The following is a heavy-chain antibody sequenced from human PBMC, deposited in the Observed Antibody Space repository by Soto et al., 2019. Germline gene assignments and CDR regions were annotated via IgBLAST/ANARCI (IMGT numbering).Heavy chain of an antibody. Sequence: GGSLRLSCAASGFTFSSYAMSWVRQAPGKGLEWVSSISSSSSYIYYADSVKGRFTISRDNAKNSLYLQMNSLRAEDTAVYYCAKVTTTRANYYMDVWGKGTTVTVSS. CDR2: ISSSSSYI. D-gene: IGHD4-17*01. CDR3: AKVTTTRANYYMDV. J-gene: IGHJ6*03. CDR1: GFTFSSYA. V-gene: IGHV3-21*01.